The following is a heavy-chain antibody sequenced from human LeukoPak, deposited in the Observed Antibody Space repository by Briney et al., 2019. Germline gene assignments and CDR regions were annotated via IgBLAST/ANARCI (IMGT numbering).Heavy chain of an antibody. J-gene: IGHJ4*02. CDR3: ARGSRDSYSSGWLFDY. CDR2: ISYDGSNK. D-gene: IGHD6-19*01. Sequence: PGRSLRLSCAASGFTFSSYAMHWVRQAPGKGLEWVAVISYDGSNKYYADSVKGRFTISRDNSKNTLYLQMNSLRAEDTAVYYCARGSRDSYSSGWLFDYWGQGTLVTVSS. CDR1: GFTFSSYA. V-gene: IGHV3-30*04.